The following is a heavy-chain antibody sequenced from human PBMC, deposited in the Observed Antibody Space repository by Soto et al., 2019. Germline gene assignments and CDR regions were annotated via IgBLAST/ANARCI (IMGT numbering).Heavy chain of an antibody. V-gene: IGHV4-30-2*01. Sequence: SETLSLICTVSGGSISSGGYSWSWIRQPPGKGLEWIGYIYHSGSTYYNPSLKSRVTISVDRSKNQFSLKLSSVTAADTAVYYCAREGYSGYDSPGYFDYWGQGTLVTVSS. CDR3: AREGYSGYDSPGYFDY. CDR2: IYHSGST. D-gene: IGHD5-12*01. J-gene: IGHJ4*02. CDR1: GGSISSGGYS.